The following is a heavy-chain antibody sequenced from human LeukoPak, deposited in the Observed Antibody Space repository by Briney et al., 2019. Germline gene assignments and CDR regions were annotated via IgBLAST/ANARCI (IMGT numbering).Heavy chain of an antibody. J-gene: IGHJ4*02. V-gene: IGHV3-48*03. CDR1: GFTFSSYE. Sequence: GGSLRLSCAASGFTFSSYEMNWVRQAPGKGLEWVSYISSSGSTIYYADSVKGRFTISRDNAKNSLYLQMNSLRAEDTAVYYCARDYVTTVTPVGYWGQGTLVTVSS. D-gene: IGHD4-17*01. CDR2: ISSSGSTI. CDR3: ARDYVTTVTPVGY.